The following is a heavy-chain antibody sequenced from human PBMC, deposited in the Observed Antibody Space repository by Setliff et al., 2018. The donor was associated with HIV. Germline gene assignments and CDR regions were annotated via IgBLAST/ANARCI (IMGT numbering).Heavy chain of an antibody. CDR3: VRDRGMGTNYFDF. V-gene: IGHV3-7*03. CDR2: IKEDGSEK. J-gene: IGHJ4*02. D-gene: IGHD1-1*01. Sequence: PGGSLRLSCAASGFTFSSYWMSWVRQAPGKGLEWVANIKEDGSEKYYVDSVKGRFTISRDNAQNSLYLQMNSLKIEDTALYYCVRDRGMGTNYFDFWGQGTLVTVSS. CDR1: GFTFSSYW.